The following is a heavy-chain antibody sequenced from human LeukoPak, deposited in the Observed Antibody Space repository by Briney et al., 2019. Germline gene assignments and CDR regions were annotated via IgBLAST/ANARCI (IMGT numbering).Heavy chain of an antibody. V-gene: IGHV3-48*03. J-gene: IGHJ5*02. CDR3: ATAFHSDSSGYYHH. CDR1: RYIFRIYE. CDR2: ISNIDVM. Sequence: PGGALRLSRAASRYIFRIYEMNCVPPAPGRGLECVSFISNIDVMYYADSVQGRFTISRDNAKNLLYLQMNRLRAEGTAGYYCATAFHSDSSGYYHHWGKRTLVTVSS. D-gene: IGHD3-22*01.